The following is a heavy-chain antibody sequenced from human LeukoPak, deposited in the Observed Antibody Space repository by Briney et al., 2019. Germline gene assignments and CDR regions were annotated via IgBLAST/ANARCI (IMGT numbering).Heavy chain of an antibody. Sequence: GGSLRLSCAASGFTFSSYWMSWVRQAPGKGLEWVANIKQDGSEKYYVDSVKGRFAISRDNAKNSLYLQMNSLRAEDTAVYYCARPTAAMRPGWYFDLWGRGTLVTVSS. CDR2: IKQDGSEK. CDR1: GFTFSSYW. V-gene: IGHV3-7*01. CDR3: ARPTAAMRPGWYFDL. J-gene: IGHJ2*01. D-gene: IGHD2-2*01.